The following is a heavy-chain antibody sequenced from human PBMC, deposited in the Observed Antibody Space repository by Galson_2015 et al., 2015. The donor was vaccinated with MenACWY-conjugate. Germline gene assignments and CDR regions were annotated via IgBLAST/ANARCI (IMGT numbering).Heavy chain of an antibody. J-gene: IGHJ3*02. CDR2: IDWRDNK. D-gene: IGHD2-15*01. Sequence: ALVKPTQTLTLTCTFSGFSLSTYEMCIYWVRQPPGKALEWLARIDWRDNKYYTTSLKTRLTISKDTSTNQVVLTMTNVDPVDTATYYCARMHTVLDATDAFDIWGQGTMVTVSS. V-gene: IGHV2-70*11. CDR1: GFSLSTYEMC. CDR3: ARMHTVLDATDAFDI.